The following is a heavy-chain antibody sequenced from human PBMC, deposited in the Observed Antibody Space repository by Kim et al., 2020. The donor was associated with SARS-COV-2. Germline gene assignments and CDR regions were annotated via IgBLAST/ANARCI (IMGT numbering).Heavy chain of an antibody. Sequence: SETLSLTCTVSGGSISSGGYYWSWIRQHPGKGLEWIGYIYYSGSTYYNPSLKSRVTISVDTSKNQFSLKLSSVTAADTAVYYCVREELRWLFDYWGQGTLVTVSS. D-gene: IGHD4-17*01. CDR2: IYYSGST. CDR3: VREELRWLFDY. V-gene: IGHV4-31*03. J-gene: IGHJ4*02. CDR1: GGSISSGGYY.